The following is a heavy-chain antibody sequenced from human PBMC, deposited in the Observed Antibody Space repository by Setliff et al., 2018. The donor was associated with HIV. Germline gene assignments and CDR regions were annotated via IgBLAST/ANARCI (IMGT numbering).Heavy chain of an antibody. CDR1: SDSIRFYY. J-gene: IGHJ4*02. V-gene: IGHV4-59*01. Sequence: SETLSLTCTVSSDSIRFYYWTWIWQPPGKGLEWIGNIYYTGSTNYNPSLKSRITISIDTSKSQFSLKLTSVAAADTAVYYCARDSGGYNYGFAVVSFDYWGQGALVTVSS. CDR2: IYYTGST. CDR3: ARDSGGYNYGFAVVSFDY. D-gene: IGHD5-18*01.